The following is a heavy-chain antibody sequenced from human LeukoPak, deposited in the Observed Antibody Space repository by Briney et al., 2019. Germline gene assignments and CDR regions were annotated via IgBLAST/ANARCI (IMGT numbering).Heavy chain of an antibody. CDR2: ISAYNGNT. Sequence: ASVKVSCKASGYTFTSYGISWVRQAPGQGLEWMGWISAYNGNTNYAQKPQGRVTMTTDTSTSTAYMELRSLRSDDTAVYYCARNPLPLYSGYDYLFDYWGQGTLVTVSS. CDR3: ARNPLPLYSGYDYLFDY. V-gene: IGHV1-18*04. D-gene: IGHD5-12*01. CDR1: GYTFTSYG. J-gene: IGHJ4*02.